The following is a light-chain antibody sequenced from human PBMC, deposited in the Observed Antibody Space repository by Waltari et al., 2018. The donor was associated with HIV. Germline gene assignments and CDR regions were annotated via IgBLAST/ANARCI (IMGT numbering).Light chain of an antibody. CDR1: QSVSSN. J-gene: IGKJ1*01. CDR3: QQYNNWPPWT. Sequence: EIVLTQSPATLPVSPGERATLSCSASQSVSSNLAWSQQKPGRAPRLLVYGASTRATGIPARFRGSGSGTEFTLTISSLQSEDFAVYYCQQYNNWPPWTFGQGTKVEIK. CDR2: GAS. V-gene: IGKV3-15*01.